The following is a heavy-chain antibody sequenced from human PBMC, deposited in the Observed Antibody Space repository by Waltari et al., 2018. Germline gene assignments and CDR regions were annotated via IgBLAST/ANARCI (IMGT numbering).Heavy chain of an antibody. CDR2: INPNSGGT. CDR1: FTGYY. V-gene: IGHV1-2*06. CDR3: AREGIVGATGLGY. Sequence: FTGYYMHWVRQAPGQGLEWMGRINPNSGGTNYAQKFQGRVTMTRDTSISTAYMELSRLRSDDTAVYYCAREGIVGATGLGYWGQGTLVTVSS. D-gene: IGHD1-26*01. J-gene: IGHJ4*02.